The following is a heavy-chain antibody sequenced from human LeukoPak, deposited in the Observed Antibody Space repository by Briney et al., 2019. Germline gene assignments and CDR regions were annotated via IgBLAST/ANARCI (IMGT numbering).Heavy chain of an antibody. J-gene: IGHJ4*02. V-gene: IGHV3-30*04. Sequence: PGRSLRLSCAASGFSLSSYAIHWVRQAPGKGLEWVAIISYDGSNKYYADSVKGRFTISRDNSKNTLYLQMNSLRAEDTAVYYCAKTWPVWGSYRYFDYWGQGTLVTVSS. CDR1: GFSLSSYA. CDR3: AKTWPVWGSYRYFDY. D-gene: IGHD3-16*02. CDR2: ISYDGSNK.